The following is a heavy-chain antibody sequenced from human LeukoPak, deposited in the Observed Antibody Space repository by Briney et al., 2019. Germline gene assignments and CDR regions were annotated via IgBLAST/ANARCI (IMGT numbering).Heavy chain of an antibody. CDR1: GFTFSSYV. V-gene: IGHV3-64*01. CDR3: ARGSGSGWYAFDY. J-gene: IGHJ4*02. Sequence: GGSLRLFCVASGFTFSSYVMHWVRQAPGKGLEDVSAISTNGGSTSYANSVMGRFTSSRDNSKNTLYLQVGSLRPEDMAVYYCARGSGSGWYAFDYWGQGTLVTVSS. D-gene: IGHD6-19*01. CDR2: ISTNGGST.